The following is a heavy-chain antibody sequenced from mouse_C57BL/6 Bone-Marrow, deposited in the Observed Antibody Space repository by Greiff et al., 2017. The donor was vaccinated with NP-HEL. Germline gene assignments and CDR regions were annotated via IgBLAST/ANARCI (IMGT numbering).Heavy chain of an antibody. CDR3: AREGWLVFAY. J-gene: IGHJ3*01. Sequence: VQLQQSGAELMKPGASVKLSCKATGYTFTGYWIAWVKQRPGHGLEWIGVILPGGGSTNYNEKFQGKATFTTDTSSNPTYLQLSSLTTEDAAICYCAREGWLVFAYWGQGTLVTVSA. CDR1: GYTFTGYW. D-gene: IGHD2-2*01. V-gene: IGHV1-9*01. CDR2: ILPGGGST.